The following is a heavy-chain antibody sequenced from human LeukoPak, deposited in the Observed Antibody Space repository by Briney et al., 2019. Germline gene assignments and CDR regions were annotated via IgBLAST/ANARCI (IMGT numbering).Heavy chain of an antibody. J-gene: IGHJ4*02. CDR2: IIPIFGTA. CDR1: GGTFSSYA. CDR3: ASRPFYDSSGYYSPDTY. D-gene: IGHD3-22*01. V-gene: IGHV1-69*05. Sequence: GSSVKVSCKASGGTFSSYAISWVRQAPGQGLEWMGGIIPIFGTANYAQKFQGRVTITTDESTSTAYMELSGLRSEDTAVYYCASRPFYDSSGYYSPDTYWGQGTLVTVSS.